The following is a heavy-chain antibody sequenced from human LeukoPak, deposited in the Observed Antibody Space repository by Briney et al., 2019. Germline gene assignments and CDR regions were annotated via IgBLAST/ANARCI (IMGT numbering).Heavy chain of an antibody. CDR2: IYSGGST. Sequence: GGSLRLSCAASGFTVSSNYMSWVRQAPGKGLEWVSVIYSGGSTYYADSVKGRFTISRDNSKNTLYLQMNSLRAEDTAVYYCARTPQDYGGNSDYWGQGTLVTVSS. J-gene: IGHJ4*02. V-gene: IGHV3-66*02. D-gene: IGHD4-23*01. CDR3: ARTPQDYGGNSDY. CDR1: GFTVSSNY.